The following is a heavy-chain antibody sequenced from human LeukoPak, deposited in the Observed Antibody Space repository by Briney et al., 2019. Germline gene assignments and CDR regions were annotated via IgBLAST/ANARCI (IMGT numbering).Heavy chain of an antibody. Sequence: SVKVSCKASGGTFISYAISWVRQAPGQGLEWMGGIIPIFGTANYAQKFQGRVTITADESTSTAYMELSSLGSEDTAVYYCASCEIYGSGSSVWGKGTTVTVSS. CDR1: GGTFISYA. D-gene: IGHD3-10*01. CDR3: ASCEIYGSGSSV. J-gene: IGHJ6*04. V-gene: IGHV1-69*01. CDR2: IIPIFGTA.